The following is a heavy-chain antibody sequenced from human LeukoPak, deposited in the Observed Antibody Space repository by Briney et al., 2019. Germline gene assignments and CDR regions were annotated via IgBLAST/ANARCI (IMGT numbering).Heavy chain of an antibody. Sequence: SETLSLTCTVSGGSISSSSYYWGWIRQPPGKGLEWIGSIYYSGSTYYNPSLKSRVTISVDTSKNQFSLKLSSVTAADTAVYYCARVRYYYDSSGYYPRVWGQGTLVTVSS. J-gene: IGHJ4*02. D-gene: IGHD3-22*01. CDR1: GGSISSSSYY. CDR2: IYYSGST. CDR3: ARVRYYYDSSGYYPRV. V-gene: IGHV4-39*07.